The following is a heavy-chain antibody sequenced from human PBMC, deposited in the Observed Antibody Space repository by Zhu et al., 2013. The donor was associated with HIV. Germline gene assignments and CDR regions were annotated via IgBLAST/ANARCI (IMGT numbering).Heavy chain of an antibody. CDR2: INPNSGGT. V-gene: IGHV1-2*04. D-gene: IGHD1-26*01. J-gene: IGHJ3*02. Sequence: QVQLVQSGAEVKKPGASVKVSCKASGYTFTGYYMHWVRQAPGQGLEWMGWINPNSGGTNYAQKFQGWVTMTRDTSITTAYMELNRLKSDDTAVYYCARGPPPVIVGATIHGFDIWGQGTMVTVSS. CDR3: ARGPPPVIVGATIHGFDI. CDR1: GYTFTGYY.